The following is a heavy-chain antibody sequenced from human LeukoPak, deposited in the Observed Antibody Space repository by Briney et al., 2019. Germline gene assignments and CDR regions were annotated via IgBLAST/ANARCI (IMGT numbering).Heavy chain of an antibody. V-gene: IGHV4-59*01. CDR2: IYYSGST. CDR3: AGDTPGGPSDY. D-gene: IGHD2-15*01. J-gene: IGHJ4*02. Sequence: PSETLSLTCTVSGGSISSYYWSWIRQPPGKGLEWIGYIYYSGSTNYNPSLKSRVTISVDTSKNQFSLKLSSVTAADTAVYYCAGDTPGGPSDYWGQGTLVTVSS. CDR1: GGSISSYY.